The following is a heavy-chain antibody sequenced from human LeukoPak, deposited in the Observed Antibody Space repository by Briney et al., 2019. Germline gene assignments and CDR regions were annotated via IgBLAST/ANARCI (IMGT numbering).Heavy chain of an antibody. CDR2: FDPEDGET. CDR3: ATNVAAWTVGVGELGDPQYFDY. J-gene: IGHJ4*02. CDR1: GYTLTELS. Sequence: ASVKVSCKVSGYTLTELSMHWVRQAPGKGFEWMGGFDPEDGETIYAQKFQGRVTMTEDTSTDTAYMELSSLRSEDTAVYYCATNVAAWTVGVGELGDPQYFDYWGQGTLVTVSS. V-gene: IGHV1-24*01. D-gene: IGHD4-23*01.